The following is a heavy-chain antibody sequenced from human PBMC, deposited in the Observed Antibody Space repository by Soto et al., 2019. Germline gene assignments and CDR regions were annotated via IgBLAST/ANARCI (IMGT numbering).Heavy chain of an antibody. Sequence: SETLSLTCTVSGGSISSYYWSWIRQPPGKGLEWIGYIYNSANTNYNPSLKSRVTISVDTSKNQFSLKLSSVTAADTAVYYCARRIVGATPLPAKQGLDYWGQGTLVTVSS. CDR2: IYNSANT. CDR1: GGSISSYY. CDR3: ARRIVGATPLPAKQGLDY. D-gene: IGHD1-26*01. V-gene: IGHV4-59*12. J-gene: IGHJ4*02.